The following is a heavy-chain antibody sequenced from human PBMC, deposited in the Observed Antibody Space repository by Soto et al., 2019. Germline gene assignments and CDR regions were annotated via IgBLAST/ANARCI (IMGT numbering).Heavy chain of an antibody. CDR1: GYTFTNYA. V-gene: IGHV1-3*01. D-gene: IGHD6-19*01. CDR3: ARGRWERSGWYYLDY. Sequence: QVHLLQSGAEVKKPGASVKVSCKTSGYTFTNYAVHWVRQAPGQSLEWLGWINAGNDDRRYSRTFHDRVTITRDASANTAYMELSLIYGDTAIYYCARGRWERSGWYYLDYWGQGTLVTVSS. CDR2: INAGNDDR. J-gene: IGHJ4*02.